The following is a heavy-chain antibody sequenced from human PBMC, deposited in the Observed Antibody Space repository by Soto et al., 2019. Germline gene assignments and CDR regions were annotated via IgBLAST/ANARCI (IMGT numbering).Heavy chain of an antibody. J-gene: IGHJ6*02. Sequence: LRLSCAASGFTFSGYGMHWVRQAPGKGLEWVAVIWYDGSNKYYADSVKGRFTISRDNSKNTLYLQMNSLRAEDTAVYYCARGKYRERMDVWGQGTTVTVSS. V-gene: IGHV3-33*01. CDR2: IWYDGSNK. CDR3: ARGKYRERMDV. CDR1: GFTFSGYG. D-gene: IGHD2-2*01.